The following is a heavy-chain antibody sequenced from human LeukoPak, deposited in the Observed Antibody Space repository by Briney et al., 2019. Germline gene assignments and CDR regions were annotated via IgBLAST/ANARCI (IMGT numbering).Heavy chain of an antibody. V-gene: IGHV4-34*01. CDR3: ARGRRSGAAAAANWFDP. CDR2: INHSGST. CDR1: GGSFSGYY. J-gene: IGHJ5*02. D-gene: IGHD6-13*01. Sequence: SETLSLTCAVYGGSFSGYYWSWIRQPPGKGLEWIGGINHSGSTNYNPSLKSRVTISVDTSKNQFSLKLSSVTAADTAVYYCARGRRSGAAAAANWFDPWGQGTLVTVSS.